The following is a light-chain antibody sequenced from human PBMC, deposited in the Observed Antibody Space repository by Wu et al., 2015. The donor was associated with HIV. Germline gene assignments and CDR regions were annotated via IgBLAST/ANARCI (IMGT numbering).Light chain of an antibody. Sequence: EIVLTQSPDILSLSPGERATLSCRASQSVPTNYLAWYLQKPDQAPRLLIYGASSRATGIPDRFGGSASGTDFTLTISALEPEDSAVYYCQQYGNSPYTFGQGTKPEI. V-gene: IGKV3-20*01. CDR3: QQYGNSPYT. CDR2: GAS. CDR1: QSVPTNY. J-gene: IGKJ2*01.